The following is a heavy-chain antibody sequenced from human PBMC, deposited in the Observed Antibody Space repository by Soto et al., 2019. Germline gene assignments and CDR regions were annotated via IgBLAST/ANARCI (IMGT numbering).Heavy chain of an antibody. CDR1: GGSLSSYY. CDR2: IYHSGST. V-gene: IGHV4-59*12. J-gene: IGHJ6*02. CDR3: ARDRRDGYNYGMDV. Sequence: PSETLSLTCVVSGGSLSSYYWSWIRQPPGKGLEWIGEIYHSGSTNYNPSLKSRVTISVDKSKNQFSLKLSSVTAADTAVYYCARDRRDGYNYGMDVWGQGTTVTVSS.